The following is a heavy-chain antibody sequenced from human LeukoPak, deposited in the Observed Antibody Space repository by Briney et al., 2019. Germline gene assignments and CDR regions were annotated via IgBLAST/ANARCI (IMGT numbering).Heavy chain of an antibody. CDR2: IYYSGST. CDR1: GGSISSSSYY. J-gene: IGHJ4*02. D-gene: IGHD3-10*01. V-gene: IGHV4-39*01. CDR3: ARLHRLLVRGVISFDY. Sequence: NASETLSLTCTVSGGSISSSSYYWGWIRQPPGKGLEWIGSIYYSGSTYYNPSLKSRVTISVDTSKNQFSLKLSSVTAADTAVYYCARLHRLLVRGVISFDYWGQGTLVTVSS.